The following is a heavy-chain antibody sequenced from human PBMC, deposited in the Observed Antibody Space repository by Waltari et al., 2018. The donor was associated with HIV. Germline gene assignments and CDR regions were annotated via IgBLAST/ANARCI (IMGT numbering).Heavy chain of an antibody. CDR2: VYQSGIT. V-gene: IGHV4-39*01. J-gene: IGHJ4*01. CDR1: GVSNSSPLYH. Sequence: QLQLQESGPGLVTPSETLSLTCTVSGVSNSSPLYHWGWFRQPPGKGLEWIGNVYQSGITYYSPSLKSRVTISLDPPKNQFSLKVTSVAAADTAVYYCARLPKARGVAVDFWGHGTLVTVSS. CDR3: ARLPKARGVAVDF. D-gene: IGHD3-10*01.